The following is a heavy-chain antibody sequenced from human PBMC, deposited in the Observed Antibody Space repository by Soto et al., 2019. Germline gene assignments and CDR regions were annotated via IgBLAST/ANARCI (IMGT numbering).Heavy chain of an antibody. CDR2: IPYDGSHQ. J-gene: IGHJ4*02. D-gene: IGHD3-3*01. Sequence: QVHLVESGGGVVQPGRSLRLSCAASGFTFSSHGMHWIRQAPGKGLEWVAVIPYDGSHQYYADSVKGRFSISRDNSKNTLYLQMNSLRAEDTAVYYCAKLRVLEWEVQESGYWGQGTLVSVSS. V-gene: IGHV3-30*18. CDR1: GFTFSSHG. CDR3: AKLRVLEWEVQESGY.